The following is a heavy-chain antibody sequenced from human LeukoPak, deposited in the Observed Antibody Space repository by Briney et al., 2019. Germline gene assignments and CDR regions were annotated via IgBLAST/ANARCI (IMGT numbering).Heavy chain of an antibody. CDR2: INPSGGST. CDR1: GYTFTSYY. Sequence: GASVKVSCKASGYTFTSYYMHWVRQAPGQGLEWMGIINPSGGSTSYAQKFQGGVTMTRDTSTSTVYMELSSLRSEDTAVYYCARGVRGVRSGNWFDPWGQGTLVTVSS. D-gene: IGHD2-8*01. J-gene: IGHJ5*02. CDR3: ARGVRGVRSGNWFDP. V-gene: IGHV1-46*01.